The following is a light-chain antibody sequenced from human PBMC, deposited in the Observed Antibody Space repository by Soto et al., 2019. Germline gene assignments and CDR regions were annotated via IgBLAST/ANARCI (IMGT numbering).Light chain of an antibody. CDR3: CSYAGSYTLPYV. CDR2: DVS. V-gene: IGLV2-11*01. CDR1: SSDVGGYNY. J-gene: IGLJ1*01. Sequence: QSALTQPRSVSGSPGQSVTISCTGTSSDVGGYNYVSWYQQHPGKAPKLMIYDVSKRPSGVPDRFSGSKSGNTASLTISGFQAADEAYYYCCSYAGSYTLPYVFGTGIQVTVL.